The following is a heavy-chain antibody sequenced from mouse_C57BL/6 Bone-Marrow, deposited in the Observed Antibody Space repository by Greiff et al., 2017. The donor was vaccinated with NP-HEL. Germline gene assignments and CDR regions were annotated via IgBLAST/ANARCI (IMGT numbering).Heavy chain of an antibody. D-gene: IGHD2-3*01. CDR3: ARVLSYHDGGYAMDY. CDR2: INSDGGST. CDR1: EYEFPSHD. Sequence: DVKLVESGGGLVQPGESLKLSCESNEYEFPSHDMSWVRKTPEKRLELVAAINSDGGSTYYPDTMERRFIISRDNTKKTLYLQMSSLRSEDTALYYCARVLSYHDGGYAMDYWGQGTSVTVSS. V-gene: IGHV5-2*01. J-gene: IGHJ4*01.